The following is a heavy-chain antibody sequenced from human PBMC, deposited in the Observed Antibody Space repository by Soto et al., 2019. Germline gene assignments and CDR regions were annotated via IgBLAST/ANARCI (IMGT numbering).Heavy chain of an antibody. CDR3: ARDPHMVRGHISV. V-gene: IGHV3-21*01. CDR2: ISSSSSYI. Sequence: EVQLVESGGGLVKPGGSLRLSCAASGFTFSSYSMNWVRQAPGKGLEWVSSISSSSSYIYYADSVKGRFTISRDNAKNSLYLQMNSLRAEDTAVYYCARDPHMVRGHISVWGQGTTVTVSS. J-gene: IGHJ6*02. D-gene: IGHD3-10*01. CDR1: GFTFSSYS.